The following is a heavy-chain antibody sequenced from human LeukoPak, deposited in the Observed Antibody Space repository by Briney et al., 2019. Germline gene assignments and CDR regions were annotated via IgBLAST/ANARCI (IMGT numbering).Heavy chain of an antibody. CDR3: SRDRPYGGLNGFDY. D-gene: IGHD4/OR15-4a*01. CDR2: IYTDGST. CDR1: GFSFSNDY. J-gene: IGHJ4*02. Sequence: PGGSLKLSCVASGFSFSNDYMSWVRQAPGKGRERGAVIYTDGSTFYADSVRGRFSISRDNPKNTLYLQMNSLRVDDTAIYYCSRDRPYGGLNGFDYWGQGTLVTVTS. V-gene: IGHV3-53*01.